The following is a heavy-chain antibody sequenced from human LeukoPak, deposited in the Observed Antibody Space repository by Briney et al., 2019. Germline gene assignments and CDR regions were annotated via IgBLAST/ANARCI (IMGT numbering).Heavy chain of an antibody. CDR2: ITPYNNNA. CDR1: GYTFTSYG. CDR3: ARDLIYDNTGSARDTNDAFDI. V-gene: IGHV1-18*04. Sequence: ASVKVSCKASGYTFTSYGINWVRQAPGQGREWMGWITPYNNNAKYAQKFQGRVTMTTDTSTDIAYMDLRSLGSDDTAMYYCARDLIYDNTGSARDTNDAFDIWGQGTMLIVSS. J-gene: IGHJ3*02. D-gene: IGHD5-18*01.